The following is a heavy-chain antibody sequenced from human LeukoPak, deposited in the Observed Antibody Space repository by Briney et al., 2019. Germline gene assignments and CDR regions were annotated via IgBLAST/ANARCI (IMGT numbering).Heavy chain of an antibody. D-gene: IGHD1-26*01. CDR3: ARARYSGSFRHFDY. J-gene: IGHJ4*02. Sequence: GGSLRLSCAASGFTFSDYYMSWIRQAPGKGLEWVSYISSSGSTIYYADSVKGRFTISRDNAKNSLYLQMNSLRAEDTAVYYCARARYSGSFRHFDYWGLGTLVTVSS. CDR1: GFTFSDYY. CDR2: ISSSGSTI. V-gene: IGHV3-11*01.